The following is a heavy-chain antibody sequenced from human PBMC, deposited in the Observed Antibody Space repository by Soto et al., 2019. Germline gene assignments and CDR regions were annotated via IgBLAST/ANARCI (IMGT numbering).Heavy chain of an antibody. Sequence: PAESLYLTCTVSGDSISSYYWSWIRQSPGKGLEWIGQIYYSGSTIYNPSLKSRVTISVDKSQNQFSLKLSSVTAADTAVYYCARGTGRSGMAHWGQGTLVTV. D-gene: IGHD6-25*01. CDR2: IYYSGST. CDR3: ARGTGRSGMAH. CDR1: GDSISSYY. J-gene: IGHJ4*02. V-gene: IGHV4-59*01.